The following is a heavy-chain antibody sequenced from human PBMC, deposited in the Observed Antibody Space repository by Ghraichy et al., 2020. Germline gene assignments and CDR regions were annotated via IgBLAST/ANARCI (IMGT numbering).Heavy chain of an antibody. J-gene: IGHJ6*03. D-gene: IGHD3-10*01. Sequence: ASVKVSCKASGYTFTGYYMHWVRQAPGQGLEWMGRINPNSGGTNYAQKFQGRVTMTRDTSISTAYMELSRLRSDDTAVYYCARDYYYGSETDYYYYYMDVWGKGTTVTVSS. CDR2: INPNSGGT. V-gene: IGHV1-2*06. CDR3: ARDYYYGSETDYYYYYMDV. CDR1: GYTFTGYY.